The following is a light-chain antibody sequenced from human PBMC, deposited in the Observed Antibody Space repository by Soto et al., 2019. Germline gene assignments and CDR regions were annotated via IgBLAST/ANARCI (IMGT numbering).Light chain of an antibody. CDR2: GSS. Sequence: EIVLTQSPGTLSLSPGERATLSCRASQSVSSTYLAWYQQQPGQAPRLLIYGSSNRATGIPDRFSGSGSGTDFTLTISRLEPEDFAVYYCQQYGSSPWTFGQGTKVGIK. J-gene: IGKJ1*01. V-gene: IGKV3-20*01. CDR3: QQYGSSPWT. CDR1: QSVSSTY.